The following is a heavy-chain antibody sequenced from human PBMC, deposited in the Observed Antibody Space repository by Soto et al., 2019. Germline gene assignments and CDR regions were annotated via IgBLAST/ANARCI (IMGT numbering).Heavy chain of an antibody. V-gene: IGHV1-8*01. Sequence: QVQLVQSGAEVKKPGASVKVSCKXSXXXXTXXXXXXXRQATGQGLEWMGWMNPNSGNTGYAQKFQXXXXXTXNXSXXXXXXXXXXLRSEDTAVXXCAREKTSYGMDVWGQGTTVTVSS. CDR1: XXXXTXXX. CDR3: AREKTSYGMDV. CDR2: MNPNSGNT. J-gene: IGHJ6*02.